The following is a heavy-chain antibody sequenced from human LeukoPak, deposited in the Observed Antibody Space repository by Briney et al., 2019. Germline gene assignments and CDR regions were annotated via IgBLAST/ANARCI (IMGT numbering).Heavy chain of an antibody. J-gene: IGHJ6*02. CDR3: ARSPYYDFWSGYYPYYYYGMDV. D-gene: IGHD3-3*01. CDR2: IYHSGST. CDR1: GGSISSSNW. V-gene: IGHV4-4*02. Sequence: PSETLSLTCAVSGGSISSSNWWSWVRQPPGKGLEWIGEIYHSGSTNSNPSLKSRVTISIDTSKNQFSLELTYATAADTAVYYCARSPYYDFWSGYYPYYYYGMDVWGQGTTVTVSS.